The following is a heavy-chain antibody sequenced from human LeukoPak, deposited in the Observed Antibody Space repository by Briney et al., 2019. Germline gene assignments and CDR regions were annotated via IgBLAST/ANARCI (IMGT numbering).Heavy chain of an antibody. CDR2: TSYDGSDE. D-gene: IGHD3-3*01. CDR1: GFTFSDYG. V-gene: IGHV3-30*03. Sequence: GGSLRLSCVASGFTFSDYGMHWVRQAPGKGLEWVAATSYDGSDEYYVDSVKGRFTISRDNSKNTLYLEMKRLSSEDTAIYYCARTYTVFGAMDVWGKGTTVTVSA. CDR3: ARTYTVFGAMDV. J-gene: IGHJ6*04.